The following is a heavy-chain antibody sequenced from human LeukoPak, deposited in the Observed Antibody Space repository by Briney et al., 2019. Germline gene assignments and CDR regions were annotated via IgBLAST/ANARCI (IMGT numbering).Heavy chain of an antibody. J-gene: IGHJ6*02. V-gene: IGHV3-74*01. CDR2: IDPDGSTT. Sequence: GGSLRLSCAASGFTFRTYWMHWVRQAPGEGLVWVSRIDPDGSTTNYADSVKGRFTTSRDNAKNTLYLQMNSLRAEDTALYYCTRVQAGRAGLMDVWGRGTTVTVSS. CDR1: GFTFRTYW. CDR3: TRVQAGRAGLMDV. D-gene: IGHD6-13*01.